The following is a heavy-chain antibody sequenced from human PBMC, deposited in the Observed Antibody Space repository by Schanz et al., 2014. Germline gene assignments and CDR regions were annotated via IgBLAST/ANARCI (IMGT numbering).Heavy chain of an antibody. CDR1: GSDIRGFH. CDR2: IAYSGST. CDR3: ARVGRNSYGFTSRFDA. J-gene: IGHJ5*02. D-gene: IGHD3-16*01. Sequence: QVQLQESGPGQVRPSETLSLTCTVSGSDIRGFHWSWIRQSPVRGLEWIGYIAYSGSTNYNPSLQSRVTIALDTSQSQFSLRLTSVSSADTAMYYCARVGRNSYGFTSRFDAWGQGTLVAVSS. V-gene: IGHV4-59*13.